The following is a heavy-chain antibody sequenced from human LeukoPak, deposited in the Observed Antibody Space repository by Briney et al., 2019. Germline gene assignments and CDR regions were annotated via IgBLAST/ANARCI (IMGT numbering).Heavy chain of an antibody. J-gene: IGHJ4*02. CDR3: AREATVDCILTAYIFDD. CDR1: GDSISRNAW. Sequence: SETLSLTCRVSGDSISRNAWWSWVRQPPGKAMEWVGDVAQSGTTNYNPSLQSRVSLSLDRSKNQTSLRLTTSTAAEPAVYYRAREATVDCILTAYIFDDWGQGTLVTVSS. V-gene: IGHV4-4*02. CDR2: VAQSGTT. D-gene: IGHD3-9*01.